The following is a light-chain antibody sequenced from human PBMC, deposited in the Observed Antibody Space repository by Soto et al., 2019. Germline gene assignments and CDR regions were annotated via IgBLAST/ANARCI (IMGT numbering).Light chain of an antibody. Sequence: ETVLTQSPATLSLSPGERATLSCRASQTIRGYLAWYQQRPGQAPRLLIYDTSNRATDIPARFSGSGSGTDFTLTISSLEPEDFAVYYCQHRNNWPLTFGGGTKVDIK. CDR3: QHRNNWPLT. J-gene: IGKJ4*01. CDR1: QTIRGY. V-gene: IGKV3-11*01. CDR2: DTS.